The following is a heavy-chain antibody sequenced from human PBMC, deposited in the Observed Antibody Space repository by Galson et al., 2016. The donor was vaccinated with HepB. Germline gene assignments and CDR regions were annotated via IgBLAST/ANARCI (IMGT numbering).Heavy chain of an antibody. CDR2: IRGSGADT. J-gene: IGHJ4*02. Sequence: SLRLSCAASGFTFSRYGMSWVRLAPGKGLEWVSGIRGSGADTYYADSVKGRFTISRDNSKNMVYLQMNSLRVDDTAVYYCAKDLFAVMDWGQGTLVTVSS. V-gene: IGHV3-23*01. CDR1: GFTFSRYG. CDR3: AKDLFAVMD. D-gene: IGHD6-19*01.